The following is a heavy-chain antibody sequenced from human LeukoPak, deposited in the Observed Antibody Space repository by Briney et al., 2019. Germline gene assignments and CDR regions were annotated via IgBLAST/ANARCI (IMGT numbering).Heavy chain of an antibody. V-gene: IGHV1-18*01. Sequence: GASVKVSCKASGFTFTTYAFSWVRQAPGQGLEWMGWTSAHNGNTNYAQKLQGRVTMTTDTSMNTAYMELRSLRFDDTAVYYCARHFSSGWPLEALDVWGQGTLVTVSS. D-gene: IGHD6-19*01. CDR2: TSAHNGNT. CDR3: ARHFSSGWPLEALDV. CDR1: GFTFTTYA. J-gene: IGHJ3*01.